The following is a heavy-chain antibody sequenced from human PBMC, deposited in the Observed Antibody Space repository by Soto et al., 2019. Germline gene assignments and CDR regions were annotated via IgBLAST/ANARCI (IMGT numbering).Heavy chain of an antibody. CDR3: AREPGVSSGWYVDY. CDR1: GFTFSSHS. CDR2: ITSSSSYI. D-gene: IGHD6-19*01. Sequence: GGSLRLSCAASGFTFSSHSMNWVRQAPGKGLEWVSSITSSSSYINYADSVKGRFTISRDNAKTSLYLQMNSLRAEYTAVYYCAREPGVSSGWYVDYWGQGTLVTVSS. J-gene: IGHJ4*02. V-gene: IGHV3-21*01.